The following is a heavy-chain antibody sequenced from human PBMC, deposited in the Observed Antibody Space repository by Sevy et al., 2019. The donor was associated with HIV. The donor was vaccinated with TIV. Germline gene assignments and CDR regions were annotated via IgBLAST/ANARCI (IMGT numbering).Heavy chain of an antibody. J-gene: IGHJ6*02. CDR1: GFTVSSNF. V-gene: IGHV3-53*01. D-gene: IGHD6-13*01. CDR3: ARDLRVATASGGMDV. CDR2: IYSGGDT. Sequence: GGSLRLSCVAYGFTVSSNFMTWVRQAPGKGLEWVSIIYSGGDTYYADSVKGRFTISRDNSKITLYLQMNNLRAEDTAVYYCARDLRVATASGGMDVWGQWTTVTVSS.